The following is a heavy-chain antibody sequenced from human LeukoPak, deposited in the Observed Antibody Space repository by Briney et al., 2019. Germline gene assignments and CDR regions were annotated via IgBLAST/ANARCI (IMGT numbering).Heavy chain of an antibody. CDR2: ISSSGGST. J-gene: IGHJ4*02. CDR1: GFTFSSYA. V-gene: IGHV3-23*01. D-gene: IGHD6-13*01. Sequence: GGSLRLSCAASGFTFSSYAMSWVRQAPGKGLEWVSGISSSGGSTYYADSVKGRFTISRGNSRNTLYLQMNSPRAEDTAVYYCAILPGYSSGWYEVNYWGQGTLVTVSS. CDR3: AILPGYSSGWYEVNY.